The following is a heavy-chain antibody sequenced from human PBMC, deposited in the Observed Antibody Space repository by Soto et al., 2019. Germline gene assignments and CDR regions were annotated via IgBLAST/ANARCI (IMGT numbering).Heavy chain of an antibody. J-gene: IGHJ5*02. CDR1: GGTFSSYA. D-gene: IGHD6-19*01. Sequence: ASVKVSCKASGGTFSSYAISWVRQAPGQGLEWMGGIIPIFGTANYAQKFQGRVTITADESTSTAYMELSSLRSEDTAVYYCARPQAVAGQFDPWGQGTLVTVSS. CDR2: IIPIFGTA. CDR3: ARPQAVAGQFDP. V-gene: IGHV1-69*13.